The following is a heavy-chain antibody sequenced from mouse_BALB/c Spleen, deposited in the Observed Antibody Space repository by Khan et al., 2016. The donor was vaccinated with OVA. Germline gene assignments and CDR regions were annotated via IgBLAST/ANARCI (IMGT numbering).Heavy chain of an antibody. CDR1: GFTFSSYG. CDR2: ISGDSNTI. J-gene: IGHJ2*01. D-gene: IGHD1-1*01. CDR3: ATSYFYGYYFDY. V-gene: IGHV5-17*02. Sequence: DVMLVESGGGLVQPGGSRKLSCAASGFTFSSYGMHWVRQAPEKGLEWVAYISGDSNTIYYADTVKGRFTIYRDNPKNALFLQMTSLMSEGTARYYCATSYFYGYYFDYWGPGTTRTVSS.